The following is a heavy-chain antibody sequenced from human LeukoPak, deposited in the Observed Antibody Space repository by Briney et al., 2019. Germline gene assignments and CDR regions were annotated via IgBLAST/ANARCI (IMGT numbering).Heavy chain of an antibody. CDR1: GDSVSNNIAT. D-gene: IGHD3-16*02. CDR3: ARDTPYDYVWGSYLDDY. V-gene: IGHV6-1*01. J-gene: IGHJ4*02. Sequence: SQTLSLTCAISGDSVSNNIATWNWVRQSPSRGLEWLGRTYYRSRWGNDYAISVKSRITINPDTSRNQFSLQLNSVTPEDTAVYYCARDTPYDYVWGSYLDDYWGQGTLVTVSS. CDR2: TYYRSRWGN.